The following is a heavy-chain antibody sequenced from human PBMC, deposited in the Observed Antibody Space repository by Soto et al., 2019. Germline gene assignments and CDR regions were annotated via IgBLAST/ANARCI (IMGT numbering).Heavy chain of an antibody. Sequence: SVKVSCKASGGTFSSHTVSWVRQAPGQGLEWMGGIIPVFGTTNYAQKFQGRVTITADKSTSTTYMELSSLRSDDTAVYYCATSPMIVVDYFDYWGQGTLVTVSS. CDR3: ATSPMIVVDYFDY. CDR2: IIPVFGTT. J-gene: IGHJ4*02. D-gene: IGHD3-22*01. CDR1: GGTFSSHT. V-gene: IGHV1-69*06.